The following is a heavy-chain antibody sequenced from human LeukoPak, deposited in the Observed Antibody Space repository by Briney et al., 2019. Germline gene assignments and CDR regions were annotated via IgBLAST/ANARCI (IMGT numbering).Heavy chain of an antibody. V-gene: IGHV3-21*01. CDR1: GFTFSSYS. CDR2: ISSSSSYI. Sequence: PGGSLRLSCAASGFTFSSYSMNWVRQAPVKGLEWVSSISSSSSYIYYADSVKGRFTISRDNAKNSLYLQMNSLRAEDTAVYYCAKDQGSSWYGNYFDYWGQGTLVTVSS. D-gene: IGHD6-13*01. CDR3: AKDQGSSWYGNYFDY. J-gene: IGHJ4*02.